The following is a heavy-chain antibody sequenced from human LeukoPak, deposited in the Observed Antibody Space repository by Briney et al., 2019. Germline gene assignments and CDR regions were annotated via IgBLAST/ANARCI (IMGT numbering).Heavy chain of an antibody. CDR3: ARHVAGVQWLLDYFDY. V-gene: IGHV4-34*01. Sequence: KTSETLSLTCAVYGGSFSGYYWSWIRQPPGKGLEWIGEINHSGSTYYNPSLKSRVTISVDTSKNQFSLKLSSVTAADTAVYYCARHVAGVQWLLDYFDYWGQGTLVTVSS. CDR2: INHSGST. J-gene: IGHJ4*02. CDR1: GGSFSGYY. D-gene: IGHD6-19*01.